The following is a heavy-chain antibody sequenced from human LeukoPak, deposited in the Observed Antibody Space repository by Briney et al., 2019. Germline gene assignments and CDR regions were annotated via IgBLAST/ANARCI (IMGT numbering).Heavy chain of an antibody. CDR2: ISFDGANK. CDR3: ARGRAGIAAAGFDY. Sequence: GGCLRLSCATPGFTFSMSIMHSVRPAPRKGVEWLAGISFDGANKFSGDSVRGRFSISRDKSKNTLYLQMNSLGLDDRAVYFCARGRAGIAAAGFDYWGQGALVTVSS. D-gene: IGHD6-13*01. CDR1: GFTFSMSI. J-gene: IGHJ4*02. V-gene: IGHV3-30*04.